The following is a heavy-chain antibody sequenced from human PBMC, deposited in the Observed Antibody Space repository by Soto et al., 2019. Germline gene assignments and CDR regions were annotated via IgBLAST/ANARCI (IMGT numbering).Heavy chain of an antibody. CDR1: GASISSGGSS. J-gene: IGHJ6*02. V-gene: IGHV4-30-2*01. CDR3: ARGLAVWGSYGLDV. Sequence: QLQLQESGSGLVKPSQTLSLTCAVSGASISSGGSSWSWIRQAPGTGLEWIGYIYHSGITNYNPSLKSRVTISVDKSQNQFSLSLSFVTAADTAVYYCARGLAVWGSYGLDVWGQGTTVTVSS. D-gene: IGHD3-16*01. CDR2: IYHSGIT.